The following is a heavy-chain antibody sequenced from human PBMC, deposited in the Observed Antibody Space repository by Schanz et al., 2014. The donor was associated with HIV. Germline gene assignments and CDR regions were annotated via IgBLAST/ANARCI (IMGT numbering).Heavy chain of an antibody. V-gene: IGHV3-30*18. D-gene: IGHD3-22*01. CDR3: AKDRNYYDDKYLGKGNYYYYYGMDV. CDR2: IWSDGNNK. J-gene: IGHJ6*02. Sequence: QVQLVESGGGVVRPGRSLRLSCAASGFTFSTYAMHWVRQAPGKGLEWVAVIWSDGNNKYYGDSVKGRFTISRDNSKNTLYLQMKSLRREDTAVYFCAKDRNYYDDKYLGKGNYYYYYGMDVWGQGTTVTVSS. CDR1: GFTFSTYA.